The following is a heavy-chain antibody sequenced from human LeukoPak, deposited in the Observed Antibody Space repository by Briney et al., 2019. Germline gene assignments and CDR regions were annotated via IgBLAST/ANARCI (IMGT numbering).Heavy chain of an antibody. CDR2: GHHSGST. Sequence: SETLSLTCTVSGGSISCSTCYWGWVRQPPGKGLEWIGSGHHSGSTYYKSSLKSRVTISLDTSKNQFSLKLRSVTAADTAVYYCASGSPAADYWGQGTLVTVSS. J-gene: IGHJ4*02. V-gene: IGHV4-39*07. CDR3: ASGSPAADY. CDR1: GGSISCSTCY. D-gene: IGHD6-25*01.